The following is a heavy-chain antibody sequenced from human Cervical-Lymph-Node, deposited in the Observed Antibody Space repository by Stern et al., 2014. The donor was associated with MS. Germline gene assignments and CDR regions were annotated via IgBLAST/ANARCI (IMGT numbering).Heavy chain of an antibody. CDR2: INHSGDA. V-gene: IGHV4-34*01. CDR3: ARGFLIITSYESFGMDV. J-gene: IGHJ6*02. Sequence: QVQLQQWGAGQLKPSETLSLTCAIYGGSFTGYEWSWIRQSPGKGLEWIGEINHSGDANYNPSLKSRVTMSLDTSKNLFSLNLRSVTAADTAVYYCARGFLIITSYESFGMDVWGQGTTVIVSS. CDR1: GGSFTGYE. D-gene: IGHD3-16*01.